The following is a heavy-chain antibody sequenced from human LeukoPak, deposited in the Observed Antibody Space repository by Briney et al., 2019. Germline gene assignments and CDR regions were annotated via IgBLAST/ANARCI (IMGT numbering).Heavy chain of an antibody. Sequence: NPSETLSLTCTVSGGSISSYYWSWIRQPPGKGLEWIGYIYYSGSTNYNLSLKSRVTISVDTSKNQFSLKLSSVTAADTAVYYCARVNYDILTGYWSAFDIWGRGTMVTVSS. CDR1: GGSISSYY. D-gene: IGHD3-9*01. CDR3: ARVNYDILTGYWSAFDI. V-gene: IGHV4-59*01. CDR2: IYYSGST. J-gene: IGHJ3*02.